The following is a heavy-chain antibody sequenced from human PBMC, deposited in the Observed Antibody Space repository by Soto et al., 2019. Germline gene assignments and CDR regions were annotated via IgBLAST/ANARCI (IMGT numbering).Heavy chain of an antibody. Sequence: SETLSLTCTVSGGSISSSSYYWGWIRQPPGKGLEWIGSIYYSGNTNYTPSLKSRLTISLDKSKNQFSLNLNSVTAADTAVYYCARLYGASVNYFDRWGPGTLVTVSS. CDR2: IYYSGNT. CDR3: ARLYGASVNYFDR. D-gene: IGHD4-17*01. CDR1: GGSISSSSYY. J-gene: IGHJ4*02. V-gene: IGHV4-39*07.